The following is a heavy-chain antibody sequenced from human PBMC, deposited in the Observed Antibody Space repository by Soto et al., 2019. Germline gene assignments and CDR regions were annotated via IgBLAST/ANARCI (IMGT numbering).Heavy chain of an antibody. D-gene: IGHD3-22*01. J-gene: IGHJ4*02. CDR3: ASNPNSSGYSGY. Sequence: SETLSLTCTVSGGSISSGGYYWSWIRQHPGKGLEWIGYIYYSGSTYYNPSLKSRVTISVDTSKNQFSLKLSSVTAADTAVYYCASNPNSSGYSGYWSQGTLVTVSS. CDR1: GGSISSGGYY. V-gene: IGHV4-31*03. CDR2: IYYSGST.